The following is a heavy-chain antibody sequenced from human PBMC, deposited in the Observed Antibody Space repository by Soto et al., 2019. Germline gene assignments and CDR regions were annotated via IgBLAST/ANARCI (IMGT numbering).Heavy chain of an antibody. Sequence: QVTLKESGPVLVKPTETLTLTCTVSGLSLSNARMGVSWIRQPPGNALEWLAHIFSNDEKSYSTSLKSRPTISNDTSKSQVVLTLTNMDHVDTATYYSARIHATLFDPWGQGTLVTVSS. J-gene: IGHJ5*02. CDR2: IFSNDEK. CDR1: GLSLSNARMG. D-gene: IGHD5-12*01. V-gene: IGHV2-26*01. CDR3: ARIHATLFDP.